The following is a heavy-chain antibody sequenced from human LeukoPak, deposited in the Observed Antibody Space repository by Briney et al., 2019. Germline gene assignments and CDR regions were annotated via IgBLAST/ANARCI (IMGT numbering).Heavy chain of an antibody. V-gene: IGHV3-7*05. CDR1: GFTFSSPW. CDR3: ARYTRPIDY. D-gene: IGHD6-13*01. CDR2: IKADGSGA. J-gene: IGHJ4*02. Sequence: PGGSLRLSCAASGFTFSSPWTSWVRQAPGKGLEWVATIKADGSGAYYVDSVKGRFTISRDNAKNSLYLQMNSLRAEDTAVYFCARYTRPIDYWGQGTLVTVSS.